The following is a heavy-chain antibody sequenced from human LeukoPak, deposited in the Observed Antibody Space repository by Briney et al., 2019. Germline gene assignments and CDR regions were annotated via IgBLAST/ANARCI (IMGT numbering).Heavy chain of an antibody. CDR1: GFIFSHYG. J-gene: IGHJ4*02. CDR2: IQNDASTE. D-gene: IGHD2-21*01. CDR3: ARELSQIVWGGLDY. V-gene: IGHV3-33*05. Sequence: GGSLRLSCAASGFIFSHYGMHWVRQAPGKGLEWVAVIQNDASTENFADSVKGRFTISRDNSKNTVFLQMNSLRVEDAAVYYCARELSQIVWGGLDYGGQGTLVSVSS.